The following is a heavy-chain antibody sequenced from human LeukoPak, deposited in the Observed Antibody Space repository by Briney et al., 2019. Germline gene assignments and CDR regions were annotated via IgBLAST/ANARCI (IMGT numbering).Heavy chain of an antibody. V-gene: IGHV4-30-2*01. D-gene: IGHD2-15*01. CDR1: GGSISSGGYS. J-gene: IGHJ3*02. Sequence: PSQTLSLTCAVSGGSISSGGYSWSWIRQPPGKGLEWIGYIYHSGSTYYNPSLKSRVTISVDRSKNQFSLKLSSVTAADTAVYYCAREVFGYCSGGSCGFDIWGQGTIVTVSS. CDR3: AREVFGYCSGGSCGFDI. CDR2: IYHSGST.